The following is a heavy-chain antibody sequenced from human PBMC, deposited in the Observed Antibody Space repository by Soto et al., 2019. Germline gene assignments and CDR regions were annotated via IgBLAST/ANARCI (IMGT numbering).Heavy chain of an antibody. D-gene: IGHD1-7*01. Sequence: QITLKESGPTLVKPTQTLTLTCTFSGFSLSTSGVGVGWIRQPPGKALEWLALIYWDDDKRYSPSLKSRLTIXKXXSKNQVVLTMTNMDPVDTATYYCAHTAAVDGTSVYWGQGTLVTVSS. CDR2: IYWDDDK. J-gene: IGHJ4*02. V-gene: IGHV2-5*02. CDR1: GFSLSTSGVG. CDR3: AHTAAVDGTSVY.